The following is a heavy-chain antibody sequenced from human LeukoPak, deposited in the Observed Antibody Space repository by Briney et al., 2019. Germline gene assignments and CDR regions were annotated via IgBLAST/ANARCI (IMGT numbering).Heavy chain of an antibody. CDR3: AKGGYRGYESDY. D-gene: IGHD5-12*01. Sequence: GSLRLSCAASGFTFSSYGMHWVRQAPGKGLEWVAVISYDGSNKYYADSVKGRFTISRDNSKNTLYLQMNSLRAEDTAVYYCAKGGYRGYESDYWGQGTLVTVSP. CDR1: GFTFSSYG. CDR2: ISYDGSNK. J-gene: IGHJ4*02. V-gene: IGHV3-30*18.